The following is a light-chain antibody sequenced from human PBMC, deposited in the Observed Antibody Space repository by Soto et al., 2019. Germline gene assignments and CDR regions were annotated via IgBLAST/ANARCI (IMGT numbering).Light chain of an antibody. V-gene: IGLV1-40*01. CDR3: AAWDNSLSTFYV. Sequence: QSVLTQPPSVSGAPGQRVTISCPGSSSNIGAGYDVHWYQQLPGTAPKLLIYGNSNRPSGVPDRFSGSKSGTSASLAISGLQSEDEADYYCAAWDNSLSTFYVFGTGTKVTVL. CDR1: SSNIGAGYD. CDR2: GNS. J-gene: IGLJ1*01.